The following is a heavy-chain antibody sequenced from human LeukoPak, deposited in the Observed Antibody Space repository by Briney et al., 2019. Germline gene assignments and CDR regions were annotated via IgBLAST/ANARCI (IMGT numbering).Heavy chain of an antibody. CDR2: LSYDGSNK. J-gene: IGHJ4*02. CDR1: GFTFSSYA. D-gene: IGHD3-10*01. Sequence: GGTLRLSCAASGFTFSSYAMHWVRQAPGKGLEWVAVLSYDGSNKYYADSVKGRFTISRDNSKNTLYLQMNSLRAADTAVYYCARTDTSMVRGVFDYWGQGTLVTVSS. CDR3: ARTDTSMVRGVFDY. V-gene: IGHV3-30*04.